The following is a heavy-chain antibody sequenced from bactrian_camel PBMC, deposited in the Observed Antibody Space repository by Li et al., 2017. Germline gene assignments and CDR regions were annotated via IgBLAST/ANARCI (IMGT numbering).Heavy chain of an antibody. V-gene: IGHV3S53*01. CDR3: ATEDGSAHFGN. Sequence: HVQLVESGGASVQAGGSLTLSCEAAGFVPTKRCVGWFRQAPGKEREGVAYIDADGTTTYADSVKGRFHISRDNAKNTLNLQVNSLKPEDTAVYYCATEDGSAHFGNWGHGTQVTVS. D-gene: IGHD5*01. CDR1: GFVPTKRC. J-gene: IGHJ4*01. CDR2: IDADGTT.